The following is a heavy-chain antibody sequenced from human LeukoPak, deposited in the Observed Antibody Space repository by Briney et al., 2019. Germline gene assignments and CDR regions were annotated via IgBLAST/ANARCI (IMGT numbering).Heavy chain of an antibody. CDR1: GYTFTSYG. CDR2: ISAYNGNT. D-gene: IGHD3-22*01. J-gene: IGHJ4*02. Sequence: ASVKVSCKASGYTFTSYGISWVRQAPGQGLEWMGWISAYNGNTNYAQKLQGRVTMTTDTSTSTAYMELRSLRSDDTAVYYCARDELAYYYDSSGYPNYWGQGTLVTASS. CDR3: ARDELAYYYDSSGYPNY. V-gene: IGHV1-18*01.